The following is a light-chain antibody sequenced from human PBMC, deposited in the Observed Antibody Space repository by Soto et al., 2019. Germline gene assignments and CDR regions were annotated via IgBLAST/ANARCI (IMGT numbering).Light chain of an antibody. CDR1: QGISNY. J-gene: IGKJ1*01. Sequence: DIQMTQSPSSLSASVGDRVTITCRASQGISNYLAWYQQKPGKVPQLLIYAASTLQSGVPSRFSGSGSGTVFPFPCGTLQPENVASLSGKTYKGAPGRFGQGPKLE. CDR2: AAS. CDR3: KTYKGAPGR. V-gene: IGKV1-27*01.